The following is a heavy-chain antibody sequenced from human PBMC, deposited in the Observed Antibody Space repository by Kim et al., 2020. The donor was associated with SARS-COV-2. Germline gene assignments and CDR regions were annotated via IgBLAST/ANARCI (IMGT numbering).Heavy chain of an antibody. CDR3: ARLRSYDFWSGYRYYFDY. Sequence: SETLSLTCTVSGGSISSYYWSWIRQPPGKGLEWIGYIYYSGSTNYNPSLKSRVTISVDTSKNQFSLKLSSVTAADTAVYYCARLRSYDFWSGYRYYFDYWGQGTLVTVSS. V-gene: IGHV4-59*13. CDR2: IYYSGST. CDR1: GGSISSYY. J-gene: IGHJ4*02. D-gene: IGHD3-3*01.